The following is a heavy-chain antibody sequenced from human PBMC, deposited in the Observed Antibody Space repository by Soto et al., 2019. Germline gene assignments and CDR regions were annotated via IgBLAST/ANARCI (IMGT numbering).Heavy chain of an antibody. CDR3: ASPPVAGRGGAFEI. CDR1: AGSISSSNYY. D-gene: IGHD2-15*01. CDR2: IYYSGST. Sequence: QLQLQESGPGLVKPSETLSLTCTGSAGSISSSNYYWGWIRQPPGKGMEWIGKIYYSGSTYYNPSLKSKITISINTSKQQFSMWRTSWTSVDTAVYYCASPPVAGRGGAFEIWGQGTMGTVS. J-gene: IGHJ3*02. V-gene: IGHV4-39*01.